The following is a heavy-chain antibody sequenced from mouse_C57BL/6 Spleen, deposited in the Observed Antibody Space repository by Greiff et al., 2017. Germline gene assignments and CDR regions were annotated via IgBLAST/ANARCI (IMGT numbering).Heavy chain of an antibody. CDR2: INPNNGGT. D-gene: IGHD2-10*02. Sequence: EVQLQESGPELVKPGASVKMSCKASGYTFTDYNMHWVKQSHGKSLEWIGYINPNNGGTIYNQKFKGKATLTVNKSSSTAYMELRSLTSEDSAVYYCARTLGPYYAMDYWGQGTSVTVSS. CDR1: GYTFTDYN. V-gene: IGHV1-22*01. CDR3: ARTLGPYYAMDY. J-gene: IGHJ4*01.